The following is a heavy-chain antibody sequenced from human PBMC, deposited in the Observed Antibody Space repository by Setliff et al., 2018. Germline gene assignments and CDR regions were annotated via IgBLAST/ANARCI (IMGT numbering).Heavy chain of an antibody. D-gene: IGHD3-3*01. J-gene: IGHJ4*02. V-gene: IGHV3-48*03. CDR2: ISSSGSTI. CDR3: ARDLKFFGVGPLHIDY. CDR1: GFTFSSYE. Sequence: HPGGSLRLSCAASGFTFSSYEMNWVRQAPGKGLEWVSYISSSGSTIYYADSVKGRFTISRDNAKNSLYLQMNSLRAEDTAVYYCARDLKFFGVGPLHIDYWGQGTLVTVSS.